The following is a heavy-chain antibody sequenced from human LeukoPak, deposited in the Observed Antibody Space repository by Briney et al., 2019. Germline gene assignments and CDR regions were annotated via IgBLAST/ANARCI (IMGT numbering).Heavy chain of an antibody. CDR3: ARGQLPKPSFDY. Sequence: SETLSLTCAVYGGSFSGYYWSWIRQPPGKGLEWIGEINHSGSTNYNPSLKSRVTISVDTSKNQFSLKLGSVTAADTAVYYCARGQLPKPSFDYWGQGTLVTVSS. D-gene: IGHD2-2*01. CDR1: GGSFSGYY. V-gene: IGHV4-34*01. CDR2: INHSGST. J-gene: IGHJ4*02.